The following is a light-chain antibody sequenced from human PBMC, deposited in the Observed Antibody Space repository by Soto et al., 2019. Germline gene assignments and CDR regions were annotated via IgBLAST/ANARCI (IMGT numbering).Light chain of an antibody. CDR3: QQYGTSEII. Sequence: EFVLTQSPGTLSLSPGERATLPCRASQSVSNSYVAWYQQKSGQAPRLLIYDTSSRVTGIPDRFSGSGSGTDFTLTISRLEPEDFAVFYCQQYGTSEIIFGQGTRLEI. J-gene: IGKJ5*01. CDR2: DTS. V-gene: IGKV3-20*01. CDR1: QSVSNSY.